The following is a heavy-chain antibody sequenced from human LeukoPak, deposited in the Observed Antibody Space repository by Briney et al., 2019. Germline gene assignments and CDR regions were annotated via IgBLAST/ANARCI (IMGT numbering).Heavy chain of an antibody. CDR3: TGSFGELSFFAH. Sequence: GGSLRLSCAASGFTFSSYWMSWVRQAPGKGLEWVGFIRSKVYGGTTEYAASVKGRFTISRDGSKSIAYLQVNSLRTEDTAVYYCTGSFGELSFFAHWGQGTLVTVSS. D-gene: IGHD3-16*01. J-gene: IGHJ4*02. V-gene: IGHV3-49*04. CDR2: IRSKVYGGTT. CDR1: GFTFSSYW.